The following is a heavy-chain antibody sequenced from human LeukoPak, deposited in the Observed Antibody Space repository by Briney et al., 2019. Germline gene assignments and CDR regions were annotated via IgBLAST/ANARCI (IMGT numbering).Heavy chain of an antibody. CDR3: AKGQDRGVIIEKDAFDI. Sequence: QPGGSLRLSCAASGFTFSNYGMHWVRQAPGKGLEWVAVVSYDGSNKYYADSVKGRFTISRDNSKNTLYLQMNSLRAEDTAVYYCAKGQDRGVIIEKDAFDIWGQGTMVTVSS. J-gene: IGHJ3*02. D-gene: IGHD3-10*01. V-gene: IGHV3-30*18. CDR2: VSYDGSNK. CDR1: GFTFSNYG.